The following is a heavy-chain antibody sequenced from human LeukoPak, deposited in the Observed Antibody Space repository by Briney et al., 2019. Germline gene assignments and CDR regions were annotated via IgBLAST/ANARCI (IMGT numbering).Heavy chain of an antibody. CDR1: GGSISSYY. J-gene: IGHJ4*02. CDR2: IYYRGST. D-gene: IGHD3-10*01. V-gene: IGHV4-59*01. CDR3: EGHSYGWGSFLPPPAID. Sequence: SETLSLTCTVSGGSISSYYWSWIRQPPGKGLEWSGDIYYRGSTNYNPSLKRRGTISVDTSKNQFSLTLRSVPAADPAVYYCEGHSYGWGSFLPPPAIDWGQGPLVTVSS.